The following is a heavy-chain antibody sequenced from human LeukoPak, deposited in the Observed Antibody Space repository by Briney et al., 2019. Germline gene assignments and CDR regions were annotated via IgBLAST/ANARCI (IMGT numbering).Heavy chain of an antibody. J-gene: IGHJ5*02. CDR1: GFTFSNYW. Sequence: GGSLRLSCAASGFTFSNYWTHWVRQAPGKGLVWVSRINSDGINTSYADSVKGRFTISRDNAKNTLNLQMNSLRAGDTAVYYCARDLGQYYDTSDNWFDPWGQGTLVTVSS. D-gene: IGHD3-22*01. V-gene: IGHV3-74*01. CDR2: INSDGINT. CDR3: ARDLGQYYDTSDNWFDP.